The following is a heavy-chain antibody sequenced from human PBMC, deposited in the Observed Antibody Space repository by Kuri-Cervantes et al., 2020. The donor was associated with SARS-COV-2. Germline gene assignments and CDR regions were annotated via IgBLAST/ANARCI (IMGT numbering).Heavy chain of an antibody. V-gene: IGHV1-18*01. J-gene: IGHJ5*02. Sequence: ASVNVSCKASGYTFTSYGISWVRQAPGQGLEWMGWISAYNGNTNYAQKLQGRVTMTTDTSTSTAYMELRSLRSDDTAVYYCARDYSDYVWGTYNWFDPWGQGTLVTVSS. CDR1: GYTFTSYG. CDR2: ISAYNGNT. CDR3: ARDYSDYVWGTYNWFDP. D-gene: IGHD3-16*01.